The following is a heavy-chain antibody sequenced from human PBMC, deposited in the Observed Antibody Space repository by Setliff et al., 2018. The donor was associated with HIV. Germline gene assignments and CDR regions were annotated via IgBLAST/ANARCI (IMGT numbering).Heavy chain of an antibody. Sequence: SETLSLTCTVSGDSISSDAYYWSWIRQHPEKGLEWVGYISYSGGSYYNPSLKSRISISMDTSKNQFSLKLKSVTAADTAVDYCARLNVEMFVVMAATPGWFGPWGQGILVTVSS. CDR3: ARLNVEMFVVMAATPGWFGP. V-gene: IGHV4-31*03. D-gene: IGHD2-15*01. CDR2: ISYSGGS. J-gene: IGHJ5*02. CDR1: GDSISSDAYY.